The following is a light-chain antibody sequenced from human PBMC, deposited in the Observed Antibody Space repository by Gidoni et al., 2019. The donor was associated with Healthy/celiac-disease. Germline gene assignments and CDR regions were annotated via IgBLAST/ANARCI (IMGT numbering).Light chain of an antibody. CDR2: DAS. Sequence: EIVLTQSPATLSLSPGERATLSCRASQSVSSYLAWYQQKPGQAPRRLIYDASNRATGIPARFSGSGSGTAFTLTISSLEPEDFAVYYCQQRSNWPTLTFGGGTKVEIK. CDR3: QQRSNWPTLT. CDR1: QSVSSY. J-gene: IGKJ4*01. V-gene: IGKV3-11*01.